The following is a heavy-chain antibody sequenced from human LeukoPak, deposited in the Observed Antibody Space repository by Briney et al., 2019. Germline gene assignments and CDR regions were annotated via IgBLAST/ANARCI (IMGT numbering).Heavy chain of an antibody. D-gene: IGHD6-19*01. J-gene: IGHJ5*02. CDR1: GDSFSSNSVA. CDR3: ARHRYSSGYYGFDP. CDR2: TYYRSKWYN. Sequence: SQTLSLTCAISGDSFSSNSVAWNWIRQSPSRGLEWLGRTYYRSKWYNDYAVSVKSRITINPDTSKNQFSLQLNSVTPEDTAVYYCARHRYSSGYYGFDPWGQGTLVTVSS. V-gene: IGHV6-1*01.